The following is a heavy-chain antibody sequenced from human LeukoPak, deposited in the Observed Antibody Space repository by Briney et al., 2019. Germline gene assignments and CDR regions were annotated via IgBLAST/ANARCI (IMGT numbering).Heavy chain of an antibody. CDR2: INHSGST. D-gene: IGHD3-9*01. CDR3: ASRKHYYDILTGYDY. V-gene: IGHV4-34*01. CDR1: GGSFSGYY. Sequence: SGTLSPTFAVYGGSFSGYYWSWIRQPPGKGLEWIGEINHSGSTNYNPSLKSRVTISVDTSKNQFPLKLSSVTAADTALYYCASRKHYYDILTGYDYWGQGTLVTVSS. J-gene: IGHJ4*02.